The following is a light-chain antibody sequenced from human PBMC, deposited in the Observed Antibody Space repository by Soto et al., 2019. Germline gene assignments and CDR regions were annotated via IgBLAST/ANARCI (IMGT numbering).Light chain of an antibody. Sequence: EVVLTQSPGTVSLSPGERASLSCRASQSVRSTYLAWYQQKPGQAPRLLIYDASSRATGIPDRFSGSGSGTDFTLAISRLETEDFAVYYCQQYGTSPFTFGGGTKVEIK. CDR1: QSVRSTY. V-gene: IGKV3-20*01. CDR2: DAS. CDR3: QQYGTSPFT. J-gene: IGKJ4*01.